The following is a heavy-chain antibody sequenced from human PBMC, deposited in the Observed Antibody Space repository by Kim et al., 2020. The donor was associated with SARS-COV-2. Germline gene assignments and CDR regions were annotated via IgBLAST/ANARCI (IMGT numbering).Heavy chain of an antibody. J-gene: IGHJ6*01. Sequence: SESLFLTCTDSGGSISSYYWSWIRQPPGKGLEWIGDIYYSGSTNYNVPFKSRGTTSVDTSNNQFFLKQSSVTAADTAAYYCSGSALTFGGVIHKFGFYY. CDR3: SGSALTFGGVIHKFGFYY. V-gene: IGHV4-59*01. CDR2: IYYSGST. D-gene: IGHD3-16*02. CDR1: GGSISSYY.